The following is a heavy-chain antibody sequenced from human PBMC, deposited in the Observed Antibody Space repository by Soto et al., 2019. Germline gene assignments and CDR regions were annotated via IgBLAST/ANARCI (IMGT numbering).Heavy chain of an antibody. CDR3: ARSSSSMAARRHFDY. J-gene: IGHJ4*02. D-gene: IGHD6-6*01. CDR1: GYTFSGYY. Sequence: QVQLVQSGAEVKKPGASVKVSCKTSGYTFSGYYLHWVRQAPGQGLEWMGWINPNSDGTNYAQKLQGRVTLTRDTSINTVYMQLSSLRSDDTAVYYCARSSSSMAARRHFDYWGQGTLVTVSS. CDR2: INPNSDGT. V-gene: IGHV1-2*02.